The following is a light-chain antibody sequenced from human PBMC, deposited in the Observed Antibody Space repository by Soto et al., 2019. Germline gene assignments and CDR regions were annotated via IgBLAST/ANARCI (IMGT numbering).Light chain of an antibody. CDR2: GAS. J-gene: IGKJ5*01. CDR3: QQYGSSIT. CDR1: QSVSSSY. Sequence: EIVLTQSPGTLSLSPGERATLSSRASQSVSSSYLAWYQQKPGQAPRLLIYGASSRATGIPDRFSGSGSGTDFTLTINRLEPEDFAVYYCQQYGSSITFGQGTRLEIK. V-gene: IGKV3-20*01.